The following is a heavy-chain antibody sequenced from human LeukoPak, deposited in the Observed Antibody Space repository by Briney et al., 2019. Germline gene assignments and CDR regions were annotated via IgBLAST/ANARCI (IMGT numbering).Heavy chain of an antibody. D-gene: IGHD3-9*01. J-gene: IGHJ4*02. CDR3: ARVGVGPHVLRYFDWSYGY. CDR1: GFTFSSYW. V-gene: IGHV3-7*03. CDR2: IKQDGSEK. Sequence: GRSLRLSCAASGFTFSSYWMSWVRQAPGKGLEWVANIKQDGSEKYYVDSVKGRFTISRDNAKNSLYLQMNSLRAEDTAVYYCARVGVGPHVLRYFDWSYGYWGQGTLVTVSS.